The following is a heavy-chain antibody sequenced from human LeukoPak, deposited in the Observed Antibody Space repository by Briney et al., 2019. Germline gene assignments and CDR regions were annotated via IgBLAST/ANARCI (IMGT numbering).Heavy chain of an antibody. CDR2: IIDIGGT. Sequence: SVSVSLTCAVYGGSFSGYYWSWIRQPPGKGLEWIGEIIDIGGTNYNPFLKSRVTISVDTSKTQFYLRLSSVAAADTAVYYCARGPPYCSSTSCQDAFDIWGQGTMVTVPS. CDR1: GGSFSGYY. D-gene: IGHD2-2*01. V-gene: IGHV4-34*01. J-gene: IGHJ3*02. CDR3: ARGPPYCSSTSCQDAFDI.